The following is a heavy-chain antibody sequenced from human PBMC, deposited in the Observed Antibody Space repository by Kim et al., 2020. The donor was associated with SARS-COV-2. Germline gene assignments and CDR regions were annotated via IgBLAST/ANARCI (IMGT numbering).Heavy chain of an antibody. CDR1: GGSISSSSYY. Sequence: SETLSLTCTVSGGSISSSSYYWGWIRQPPGKGLEWIGSIYYSGSTYYNPSLKSRVTISVDTSKNQFSLKLSSVTAADTAVYYCARHARKGIVATIGLSNWFDPWGQGTLVTVSS. J-gene: IGHJ5*02. CDR2: IYYSGST. V-gene: IGHV4-39*01. CDR3: ARHARKGIVATIGLSNWFDP. D-gene: IGHD3-16*02.